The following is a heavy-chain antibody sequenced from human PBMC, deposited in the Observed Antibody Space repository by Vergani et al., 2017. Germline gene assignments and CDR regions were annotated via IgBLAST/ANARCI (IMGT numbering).Heavy chain of an antibody. CDR3: ARTSGGYSYGTRGYYYYGMDV. D-gene: IGHD5-18*01. J-gene: IGHJ6*02. Sequence: QVQLQESGPGLVKPSGTLSLTCAVSGGSISSSNWWSWVRQPPGKGLEWIGEIYHSGSTNYNPSLKSRVTISVDKSKNQFSLKLSSVTAADTAVYYCARTSGGYSYGTRGYYYYGMDVWGQGTTVTVSS. CDR1: GGSISSSNW. V-gene: IGHV4-4*02. CDR2: IYHSGST.